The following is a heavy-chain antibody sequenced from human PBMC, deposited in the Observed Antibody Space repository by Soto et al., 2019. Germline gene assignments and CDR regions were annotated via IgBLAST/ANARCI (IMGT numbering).Heavy chain of an antibody. CDR3: ARVGRSSGSLGY. D-gene: IGHD6-19*01. Sequence: EVQLVESGGGLVQPGGSLRLSCAASGFTFSSYWMTWVRQAPGKGLEWVANIKQDGSEKYYVDSVKGRFTISRDNATNSLYLKMNSLRAADTAVYYCARVGRSSGSLGYWGQGTLVTVSS. CDR2: IKQDGSEK. J-gene: IGHJ4*02. V-gene: IGHV3-7*01. CDR1: GFTFSSYW.